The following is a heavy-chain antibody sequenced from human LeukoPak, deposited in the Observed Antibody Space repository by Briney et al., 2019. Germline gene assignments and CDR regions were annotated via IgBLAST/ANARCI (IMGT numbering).Heavy chain of an antibody. CDR2: INHSGST. Sequence: SETLSLTCAVYGGSFSGYYWSWIRQPPGKGLEWIGEINHSGSTNYNPSLKSRVTISVDTSKNQFSLKPSSVTAADTAVYYCARAKQLVLRDWFDPWGQGTLVTVSS. D-gene: IGHD6-13*01. V-gene: IGHV4-34*01. CDR1: GGSFSGYY. J-gene: IGHJ5*02. CDR3: ARAKQLVLRDWFDP.